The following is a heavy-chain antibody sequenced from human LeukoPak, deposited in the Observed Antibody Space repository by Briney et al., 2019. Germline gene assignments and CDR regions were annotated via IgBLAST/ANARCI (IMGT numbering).Heavy chain of an antibody. J-gene: IGHJ4*01. Sequence: PGGSLRLSCAASGFTVSDNYMSWVRQAPGTGLEWVSIVYRGGSTYYADSVKGRFTISRDNSKNTLYLEMNSLRAEDTAIYYCARGGYNTSYYFDCWGQGTLVTVSS. CDR3: ARGGYNTSYYFDC. D-gene: IGHD1-14*01. CDR2: VYRGGST. V-gene: IGHV3-53*01. CDR1: GFTVSDNY.